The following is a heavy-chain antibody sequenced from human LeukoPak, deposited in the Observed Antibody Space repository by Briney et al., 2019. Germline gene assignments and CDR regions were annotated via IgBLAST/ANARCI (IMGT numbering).Heavy chain of an antibody. J-gene: IGHJ4*02. Sequence: GGSLRLSCAASGFTFSIYWKSWVRQAPGKGLEWVANIKQDGSEKYYVDSVKGRFTISRDNANNSLYLQMNSLRAEDTAVYYCARGGDYLDFWGQGTLVTVSS. CDR2: IKQDGSEK. CDR3: ARGGDYLDF. CDR1: GFTFSIYW. V-gene: IGHV3-7*05.